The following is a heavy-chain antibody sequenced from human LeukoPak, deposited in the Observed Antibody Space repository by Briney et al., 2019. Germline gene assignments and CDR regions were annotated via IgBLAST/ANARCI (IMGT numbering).Heavy chain of an antibody. CDR3: AREGSSGYYPY. J-gene: IGHJ4*02. V-gene: IGHV3-30-3*01. Sequence: PGRSLRLSCAASGLTFSSYPMHWVRQAPGKGLEWVAVISYDGSEKHYADPVKGRFTISRDNSKNTLYLQTNSLRAEDTAVYYCAREGSSGYYPYWGQGILVTVSS. CDR2: ISYDGSEK. D-gene: IGHD3-22*01. CDR1: GLTFSSYP.